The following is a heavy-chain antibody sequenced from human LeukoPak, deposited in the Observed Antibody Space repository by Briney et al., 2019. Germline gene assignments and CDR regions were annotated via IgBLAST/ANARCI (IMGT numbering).Heavy chain of an antibody. V-gene: IGHV4-59*08. CDR3: ARRRYGDYDY. D-gene: IGHD4-17*01. CDR1: GGSISSYY. Sequence: PSETLSLTCTVSGGSISSYYWSWIRQPPGKGLGWIGYIYYSGSTNYNPSLKSRVTISVDTSKNQFSLKLSSVTAADTAVYYCARRRYGDYDYWGQGTLVTVSS. CDR2: IYYSGST. J-gene: IGHJ4*02.